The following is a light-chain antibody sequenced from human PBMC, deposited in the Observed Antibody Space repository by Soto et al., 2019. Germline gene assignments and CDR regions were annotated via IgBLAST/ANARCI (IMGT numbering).Light chain of an antibody. CDR2: DTF. CDR1: QSVSRNY. Sequence: EIVLTQSPGTLSLSPGERASLSCRASQSVSRNYVAWYQFKPGQAPRLLIYDTFTRATGIPDRFSGSGSGADFTLTISRLEPEDFAVYFCQQYGSSPLTFGGGSKVEIK. V-gene: IGKV3-20*01. CDR3: QQYGSSPLT. J-gene: IGKJ4*01.